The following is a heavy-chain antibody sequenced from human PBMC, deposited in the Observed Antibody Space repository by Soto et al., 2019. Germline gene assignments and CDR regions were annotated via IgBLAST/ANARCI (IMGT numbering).Heavy chain of an antibody. CDR2: ISSSSSYT. CDR3: ARHRTYALYGMDL. Sequence: QVQLVESGGGLVKPGGSLRLSCAASGFTFSDYYMSWIRRAPGKGLEWVSYISSSSSYTNYADSVKGRFTISRDNAKNSLYLQMNSLRAEDTAVYYCARHRTYALYGMDLWGQGTTVTVSS. V-gene: IGHV3-11*05. CDR1: GFTFSDYY. J-gene: IGHJ6*02. D-gene: IGHD3-16*01.